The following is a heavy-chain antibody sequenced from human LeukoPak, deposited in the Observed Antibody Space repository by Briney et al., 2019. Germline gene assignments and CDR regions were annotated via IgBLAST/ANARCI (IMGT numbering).Heavy chain of an antibody. CDR1: GFTFSTYS. J-gene: IGHJ6*02. CDR3: ARPVRKYYYGLNGMDV. CDR2: ISSSGSTI. Sequence: GGSLRLSCAASGFTFSTYSMNWVRQAPGKGLEWVSYISSSGSTIYYADSVKGRFTISRDNAKNSLYLQMNSLRAEDTAVYYCARPVRKYYYGLNGMDVWGQGTTVTVSS. V-gene: IGHV3-48*01. D-gene: IGHD3-10*01.